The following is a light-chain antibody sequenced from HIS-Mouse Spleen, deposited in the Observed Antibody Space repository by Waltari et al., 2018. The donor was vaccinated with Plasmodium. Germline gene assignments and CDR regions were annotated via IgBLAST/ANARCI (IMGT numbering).Light chain of an antibody. CDR2: GAS. V-gene: IGKV3-15*01. J-gene: IGKJ3*01. Sequence: EIVMTQSPATLSVSPGERATLSCRAGPSVSSNLAWYPQKPGQAPRLLIYGASTRATGIPARFSGSGSGTEFTLTISSLQSEDFAVYYCQQYNNWSFTFGPGTKVDIK. CDR1: PSVSSN. CDR3: QQYNNWSFT.